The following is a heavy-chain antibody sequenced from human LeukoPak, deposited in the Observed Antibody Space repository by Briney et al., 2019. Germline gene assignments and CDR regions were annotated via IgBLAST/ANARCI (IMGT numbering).Heavy chain of an antibody. CDR2: ISWNSGSI. V-gene: IGHV3-9*01. Sequence: GRSLRLSCAASGFTFDDYAMHLVRQAPGKGLEWVSGISWNSGSIGYADSVKGRFTISRDNAKNSLYLQMNSLRAEDTALYYCASSGYDKGGYYFDYWGQGTLVTVSS. D-gene: IGHD5-12*01. CDR3: ASSGYDKGGYYFDY. J-gene: IGHJ4*02. CDR1: GFTFDDYA.